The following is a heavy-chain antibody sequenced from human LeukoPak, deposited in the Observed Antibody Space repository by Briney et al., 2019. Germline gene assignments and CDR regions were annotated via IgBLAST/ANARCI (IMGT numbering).Heavy chain of an antibody. D-gene: IGHD3-3*01. Sequence: GGSLRLSCAASGFTFTSYWMTWVRQAPGMGLEWVASIKQDGSEKNYVGSVKGRFTISRDNAKNSLDLQMNSLRVEDTAVYYCVRGGLRFLDNWGQGTLVTVSP. V-gene: IGHV3-7*01. CDR2: IKQDGSEK. CDR1: GFTFTSYW. J-gene: IGHJ4*02. CDR3: VRGGLRFLDN.